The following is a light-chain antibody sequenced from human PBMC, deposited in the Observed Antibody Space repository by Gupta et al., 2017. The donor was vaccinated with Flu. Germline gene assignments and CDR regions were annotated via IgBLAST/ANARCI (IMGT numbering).Light chain of an antibody. J-gene: IGLJ3*02. Sequence: QSVLTQPPSVSGAPGQRVTISCSGTSSNIGAGYDVHWYQQFPGTAPKLLIYGNTNQPSGVPDRFSGSKSGTSASLAITGLQAEDESDYFCQSVDSDGSASVFGGGTKLTVL. V-gene: IGLV1-40*01. CDR2: GNT. CDR3: QSVDSDGSASV. CDR1: SSNIGAGYD.